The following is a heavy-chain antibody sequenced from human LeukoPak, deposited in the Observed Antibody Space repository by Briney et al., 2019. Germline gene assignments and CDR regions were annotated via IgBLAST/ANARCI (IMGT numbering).Heavy chain of an antibody. Sequence: ASVKVSCKVSGYTLTELSMHWVRQAPGKGLEWMGGFDPEDGETIYAQKFQGRVTITRDTSASTAYMELSSLRSEDTAVYYCARDLGYSYGMSYYFDYWGQGTLVTVSS. CDR2: FDPEDGET. V-gene: IGHV1-24*01. CDR3: ARDLGYSYGMSYYFDY. CDR1: GYTLTELS. J-gene: IGHJ4*02. D-gene: IGHD5-18*01.